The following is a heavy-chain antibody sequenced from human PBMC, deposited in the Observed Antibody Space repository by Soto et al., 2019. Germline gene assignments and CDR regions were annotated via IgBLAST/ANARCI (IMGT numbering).Heavy chain of an antibody. D-gene: IGHD2-15*01. Sequence: SETLSLTCSVSGDSISTVDYFFSGMREPPGHALEYIGYIYKSATTYYNPSFESRVAISLDTSKSQFSLNVTSVTAADTAVYFCARGRYCLTGRCFPNWFDSWGQGTLVTVSS. J-gene: IGHJ5*01. CDR1: GDSISTVDYF. CDR2: IYKSATT. CDR3: ARGRYCLTGRCFPNWFDS. V-gene: IGHV4-30-4*01.